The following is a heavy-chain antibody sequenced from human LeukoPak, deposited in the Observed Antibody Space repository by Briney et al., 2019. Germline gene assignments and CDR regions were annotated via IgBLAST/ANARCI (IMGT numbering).Heavy chain of an antibody. D-gene: IGHD6-13*01. CDR3: ARDLSRIAAAGDNWFDP. CDR2: ISAYNGNT. V-gene: IGHV1-18*01. Sequence: GASVKVSCKASGGTFSSYAISWVRQAPGQGLEWMGWISAYNGNTNYAQKLQGRVTMTTDTSTSTAYMELRSLRSDDTAVYYCARDLSRIAAAGDNWFDPWGQGTLVTVSS. CDR1: GGTFSSYA. J-gene: IGHJ5*02.